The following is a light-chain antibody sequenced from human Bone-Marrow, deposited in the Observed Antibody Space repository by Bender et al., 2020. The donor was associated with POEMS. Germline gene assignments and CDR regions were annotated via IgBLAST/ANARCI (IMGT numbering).Light chain of an antibody. J-gene: IGLJ3*02. CDR1: SSNIGAHA. CDR3: AVWDDSLNGWV. Sequence: QSVLTHPPSASGTPGQRVTISCSGGSSNIGAHAVNWYQHLPGTAPKLLIYSSHRRPSEVPDRFSGSRSGKTASLTISGLQPEDEADYYCAVWDDSLNGWVFGGGTKLTVL. V-gene: IGLV1-44*01. CDR2: SSH.